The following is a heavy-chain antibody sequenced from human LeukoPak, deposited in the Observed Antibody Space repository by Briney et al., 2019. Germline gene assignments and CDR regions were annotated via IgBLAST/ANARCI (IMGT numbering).Heavy chain of an antibody. CDR2: INHSGST. Sequence: SETLSLTCAVYGGSFRGYYWSWIRQPPGKGLEWIGEINHSGSTNYNPSLKSRVTISVDTSKNQFSLKLSSVTAADTAVYYCARGHTYRQWPNNWFDPWGQGTLVTVSS. CDR3: ARGHTYRQWPNNWFDP. V-gene: IGHV4-34*01. CDR1: GGSFRGYY. J-gene: IGHJ5*02. D-gene: IGHD6-19*01.